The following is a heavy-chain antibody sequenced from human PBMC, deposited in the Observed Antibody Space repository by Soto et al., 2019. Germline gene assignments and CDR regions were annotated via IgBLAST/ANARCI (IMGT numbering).Heavy chain of an antibody. CDR2: IYYSGST. CDR1: GGSISSGDYY. V-gene: IGHV4-30-4*01. CDR3: ARVTGDFWSGPPLYHYYGMDV. Sequence: PSETLSLTCTVSGGSISSGDYYWSWIRQPPGKGLEWIGYIYYSGSTYYNPSLKSRVTISVDTSKNQFSLKLSSVTAADTAVYYCARVTGDFWSGPPLYHYYGMDVWGQGITVTVSS. D-gene: IGHD3-3*01. J-gene: IGHJ6*02.